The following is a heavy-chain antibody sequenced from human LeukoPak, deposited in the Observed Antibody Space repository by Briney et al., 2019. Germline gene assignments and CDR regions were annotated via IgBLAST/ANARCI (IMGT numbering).Heavy chain of an antibody. J-gene: IGHJ3*02. D-gene: IGHD3-22*01. Sequence: GGSLRLSCAASGFTFSSYSMNWVRQAPGKGLEWVSSISSSSSYIYYADSVKGRFTISRDNAKNSLYLQMNSLRAEDTAVYYCARDVRYYDISGSDYEDAFDIWGQGTMVTVSS. CDR2: ISSSSSYI. CDR1: GFTFSSYS. CDR3: ARDVRYYDISGSDYEDAFDI. V-gene: IGHV3-21*01.